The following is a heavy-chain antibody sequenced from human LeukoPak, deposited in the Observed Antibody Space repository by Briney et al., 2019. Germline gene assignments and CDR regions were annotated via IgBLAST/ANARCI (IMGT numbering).Heavy chain of an antibody. Sequence: SETLSLTCTVSGGSITSNNYYRGWIRQPPGKGLEFIGSIYFGQTTYYTPSLKSRVTISIDTSKNQFSLMLSSMTAADTAVYYCARDSGQHSGYDWSHWGQGTLVTVSS. J-gene: IGHJ4*02. V-gene: IGHV4-39*07. CDR2: IYFGQTT. D-gene: IGHD5-12*01. CDR3: ARDSGQHSGYDWSH. CDR1: GGSITSNNYY.